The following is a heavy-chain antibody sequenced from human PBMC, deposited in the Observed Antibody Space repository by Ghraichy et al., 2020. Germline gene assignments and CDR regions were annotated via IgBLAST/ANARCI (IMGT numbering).Heavy chain of an antibody. D-gene: IGHD6-13*01. J-gene: IGHJ4*02. V-gene: IGHV1-24*01. CDR3: ATTTEPWAAAGSYYFDY. CDR1: GYTLTELS. Sequence: ASVKVSCKVSGYTLTELSMHWVRQAPGKGLEWMGGFDPEDGETIYAQKFQGRVTMTEDTSTDTAYMELSSLRSEDTAVYYCATTTEPWAAAGSYYFDYWGQGTLVTVSS. CDR2: FDPEDGET.